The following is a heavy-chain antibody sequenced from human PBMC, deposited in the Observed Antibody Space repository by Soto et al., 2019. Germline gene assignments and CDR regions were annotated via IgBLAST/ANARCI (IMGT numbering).Heavy chain of an antibody. Sequence: PGGSLRLSCAASGFTFSSYAMSWVRQAPGKGLEWVSAISGSGGSTYYADSAKGRFTISRDNSKNTLYLQMNSLRAEDTAVYYCANLQDIVVVPAAIVTWFDPWGQGTLVTVSS. J-gene: IGHJ5*02. CDR1: GFTFSSYA. V-gene: IGHV3-23*01. D-gene: IGHD2-2*01. CDR2: ISGSGGST. CDR3: ANLQDIVVVPAAIVTWFDP.